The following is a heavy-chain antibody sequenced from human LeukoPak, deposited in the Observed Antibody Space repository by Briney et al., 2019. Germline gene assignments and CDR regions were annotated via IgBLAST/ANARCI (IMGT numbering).Heavy chain of an antibody. CDR3: ARLGGWLQSHFDY. CDR2: IYPGDSDT. J-gene: IGHJ4*02. V-gene: IGHV5-51*01. CDR1: GSSFTSYW. Sequence: GESLQISCQGSGSSFTSYWIGWVRPLPGKGLEWMGIIYPGDSDTRYSPSFQGQVTISADKSISTAYLQWSSLKASDTAMYYCARLGGWLQSHFDYWGQGTLVTVSS. D-gene: IGHD5-24*01.